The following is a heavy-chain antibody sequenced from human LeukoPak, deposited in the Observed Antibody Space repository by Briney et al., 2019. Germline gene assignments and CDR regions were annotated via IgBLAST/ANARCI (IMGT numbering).Heavy chain of an antibody. CDR3: ARDNWNYGSSMDV. Sequence: PSETLSLTCTVSGGSVSSYYWSWIRQPPGKGLEWTGYIYYSGSTNYNPSLKSRVTISVDTSKNQFSLKLSSVTAADTAVYNCARDNWNYGSSMDVWGQGTTVTVSS. V-gene: IGHV4-59*02. J-gene: IGHJ6*02. CDR1: GGSVSSYY. CDR2: IYYSGST. D-gene: IGHD1-7*01.